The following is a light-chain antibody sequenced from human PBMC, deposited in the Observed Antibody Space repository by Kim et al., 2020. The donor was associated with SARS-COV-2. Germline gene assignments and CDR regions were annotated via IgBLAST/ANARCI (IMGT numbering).Light chain of an antibody. V-gene: IGLV3-1*01. CDR1: KLGEKV. CDR2: LDA. CDR3: QAWDSSTASFV. J-gene: IGLJ1*01. Sequence: SYELTQPPSVSVSPGQTASITCSGDKLGEKVVSWYQQKPGQSPVLVIYLDAKRPSGIPERFSGTNAGNTAALTISGTQAMDEADYYCQAWDSSTASFVFGSGTKVTVL.